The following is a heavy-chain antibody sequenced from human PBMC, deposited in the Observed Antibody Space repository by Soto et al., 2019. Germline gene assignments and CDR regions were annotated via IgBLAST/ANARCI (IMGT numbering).Heavy chain of an antibody. J-gene: IGHJ6*03. Sequence: QVQLQESGPGLVNPSETLSLTCIVSGGSLSYRYWSWIRQPPGKELEWIAYIYYSGSTNSSPSLRNRLTVSVDTAKNQFSLKLTSVTAADTATYYCARTIDYGYMDVWGKGTTVTVSS. CDR2: IYYSGST. CDR1: GGSLSYRY. D-gene: IGHD3-16*01. V-gene: IGHV4-59*11. CDR3: ARTIDYGYMDV.